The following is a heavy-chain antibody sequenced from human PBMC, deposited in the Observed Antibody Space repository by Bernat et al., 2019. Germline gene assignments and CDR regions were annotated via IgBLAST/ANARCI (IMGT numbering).Heavy chain of an antibody. Sequence: QVQLVQSGAEVKKPGASVKVSCKASGYTFTSYGISWVRQAPGQGLEWMGWISAYNGTTNYAQKLQGRVTMTTTTSTSTASMGLRSLRSDYTAVYYCARGGYYDFWSGYFSDYYYYMDVWGKGTTVTVSS. D-gene: IGHD3-3*01. CDR1: GYTFTSYG. V-gene: IGHV1-18*01. CDR2: ISAYNGTT. CDR3: ARGGYYDFWSGYFSDYYYYMDV. J-gene: IGHJ6*03.